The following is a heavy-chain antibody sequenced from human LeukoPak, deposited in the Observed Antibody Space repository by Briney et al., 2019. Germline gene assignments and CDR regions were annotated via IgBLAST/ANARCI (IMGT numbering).Heavy chain of an antibody. CDR1: GFTFNYAW. Sequence: GGSLRLSCAASGFTFNYAWMSWVRQVPAKGLEWVGQTVSEIDGGTTDYAAPVKGRFTISRDDSKSTLYLQMNSLKIEDTAVYYCTTDEDWNYARKDVWGQGATVIVSS. J-gene: IGHJ6*02. V-gene: IGHV3-15*04. CDR2: TVSEIDGGTT. CDR3: TTDEDWNYARKDV. D-gene: IGHD1-7*01.